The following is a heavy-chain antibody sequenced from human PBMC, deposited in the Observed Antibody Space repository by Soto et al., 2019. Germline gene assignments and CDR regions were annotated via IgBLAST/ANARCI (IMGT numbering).Heavy chain of an antibody. CDR3: ATGPPAAGLYYYYGMDV. J-gene: IGHJ6*02. Sequence: PSETLSLTCAVSGYSISSGYYCGWIRQPPGKGLEWIGSIYHSGSTYYNPSLKSRVTISVDTSKNQFSLKLSSVTAADTALYYCATGPPAAGLYYYYGMDVWGQGTTVTVSS. V-gene: IGHV4-38-2*01. CDR1: GYSISSGYY. CDR2: IYHSGST. D-gene: IGHD6-13*01.